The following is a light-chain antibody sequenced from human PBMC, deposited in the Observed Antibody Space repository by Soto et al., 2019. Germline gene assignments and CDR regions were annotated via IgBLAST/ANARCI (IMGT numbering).Light chain of an antibody. V-gene: IGLV6-57*04. CDR2: EDN. Sequence: NFMLTQPHSVSESPGKTVSISCTRSRGRIASNYVQWYQQRPGSAPTTVIYEDNQRPSGVPDRFSGSTDGSSNSASLTISGLQTEDEADYYCQSYDSSTVVFGGGTKLTVL. CDR3: QSYDSSTVV. CDR1: RGRIASNY. J-gene: IGLJ2*01.